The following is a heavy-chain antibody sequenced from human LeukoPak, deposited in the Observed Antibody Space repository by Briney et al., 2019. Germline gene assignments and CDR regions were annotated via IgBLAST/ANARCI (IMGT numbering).Heavy chain of an antibody. CDR1: GGSISSSSYS. Sequence: SETLSLTCTVSGGSISSSSYSWGWIRQPPGKGLECIGSIYYSGSTYYNPSLKSRVTISVDTSKNQFSLKLSSVTAADTAVYYCARHTVAGTPGFDYWGQGTLVTVSS. CDR2: IYYSGST. CDR3: ARHTVAGTPGFDY. J-gene: IGHJ4*02. D-gene: IGHD6-19*01. V-gene: IGHV4-39*01.